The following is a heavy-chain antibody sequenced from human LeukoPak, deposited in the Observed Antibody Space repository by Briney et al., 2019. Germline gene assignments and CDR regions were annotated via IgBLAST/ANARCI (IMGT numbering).Heavy chain of an antibody. CDR2: INHSGST. CDR3: ARTYYYGSGSYHAFDI. D-gene: IGHD3-10*01. CDR1: GGSFSGYY. Sequence: SETLSHTCAVYGGSFSGYYWSWIRQPPGKGLEWIGEINHSGSTNYNPSLKSRVTISVDTSKNQFSLKLSSVTAADTAVYYCARTYYYGSGSYHAFDIWGQGTMVTVSS. V-gene: IGHV4-34*01. J-gene: IGHJ3*02.